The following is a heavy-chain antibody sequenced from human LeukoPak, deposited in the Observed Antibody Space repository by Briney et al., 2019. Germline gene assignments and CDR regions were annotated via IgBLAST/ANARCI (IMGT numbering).Heavy chain of an antibody. D-gene: IGHD2-15*01. CDR3: ARESLLRYFDY. Sequence: GASVKVSCKASVYTFTGYYMHWVRQAPGQGLEWMGWINPNSGGTNYAQKFQGRVTMTRNTSISTAYMELSRLRSDDTAVYYCARESLLRYFDYWGQGTLVTVSS. V-gene: IGHV1-2*02. CDR2: INPNSGGT. CDR1: VYTFTGYY. J-gene: IGHJ4*02.